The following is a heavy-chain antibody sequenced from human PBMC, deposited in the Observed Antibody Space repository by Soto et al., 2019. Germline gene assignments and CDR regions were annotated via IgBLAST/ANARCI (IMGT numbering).Heavy chain of an antibody. CDR3: AKNDARWELLVHVDH. J-gene: IGHJ4*02. CDR1: GFTFSSYG. V-gene: IGHV3-30*18. Sequence: GGSLRLSCAASGFTFSSYGMHWVRQAPGKGLEWVAVISYDGSNKYYADSVKGRFTISRDNSKNTLYLQMNSLRAEDTAVYYCAKNDARWELLVHVDHWGQGTLVTVSS. CDR2: ISYDGSNK. D-gene: IGHD1-26*01.